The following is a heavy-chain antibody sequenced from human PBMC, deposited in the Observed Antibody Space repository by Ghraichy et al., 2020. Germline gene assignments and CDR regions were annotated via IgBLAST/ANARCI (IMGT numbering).Heavy chain of an antibody. D-gene: IGHD3-10*01. J-gene: IGHJ4*02. Sequence: GGSLRLSCAGSGFIVSSRFMSWVRQAPGKGLEWVSVIYGGGTTYYADSVKGRFTISRDNSKNTVYLQMNSLKAEDTAVYYCARHYYDGSGSHSYDYWGQGTLVTVSS. CDR3: ARHYYDGSGSHSYDY. V-gene: IGHV3-53*01. CDR1: GFIVSSRF. CDR2: IYGGGTT.